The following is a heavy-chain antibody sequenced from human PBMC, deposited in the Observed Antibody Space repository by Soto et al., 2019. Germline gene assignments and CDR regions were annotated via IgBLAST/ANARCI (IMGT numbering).Heavy chain of an antibody. CDR1: GFTFSGSA. Sequence: GGSLRLSCAASGFTFSGSAMHWVRQASGKGLEWVGRIRSKANSYATAYAASVKGRFTISRDDSKNTAYLQMNSLKTEDTAVYYCTRQGYYDSSGYSRVDDYWGQGTLVTVSS. J-gene: IGHJ4*02. D-gene: IGHD3-22*01. V-gene: IGHV3-73*01. CDR3: TRQGYYDSSGYSRVDDY. CDR2: IRSKANSYAT.